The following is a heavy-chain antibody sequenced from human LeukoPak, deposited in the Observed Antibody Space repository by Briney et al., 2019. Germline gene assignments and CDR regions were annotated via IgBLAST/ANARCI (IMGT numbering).Heavy chain of an antibody. CDR1: GASITSCY. CDR3: VRDGANWEEPNDAFDT. J-gene: IGHJ3*02. D-gene: IGHD1-26*01. CDR2: LYTTGTT. V-gene: IGHV4-4*07. Sequence: PSETLSLTCAVSGASITSCYWSWVRQSAGKGLEWIGRLYTTGTTYYNPSLKSRVTMSGDSSKNQLSLTLTSVTAADTAVYYCVRDGANWEEPNDAFDTWGQGTLVTVSS.